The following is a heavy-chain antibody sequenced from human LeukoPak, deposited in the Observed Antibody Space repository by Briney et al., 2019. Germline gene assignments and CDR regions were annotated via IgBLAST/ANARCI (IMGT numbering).Heavy chain of an antibody. Sequence: GGSLRLSCAASGFTFSSAAMTWVRQAPGKELEWVSLIGSSGGSTYYADSVKGRFTISRDNSKNTLSLQMNSLRVEDTAIYYCAKDIQLSTWGLGTMVTVSS. CDR2: IGSSGGST. V-gene: IGHV3-23*01. CDR3: AKDIQLST. J-gene: IGHJ3*01. CDR1: GFTFSSAA. D-gene: IGHD5-24*01.